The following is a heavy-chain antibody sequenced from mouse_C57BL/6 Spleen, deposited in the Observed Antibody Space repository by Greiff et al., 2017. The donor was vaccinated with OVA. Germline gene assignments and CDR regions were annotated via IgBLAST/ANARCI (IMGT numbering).Heavy chain of an antibody. J-gene: IGHJ2*01. CDR1: GYTFTSYW. CDR2: INPSNGST. Sequence: QVQLQQPGPELVKPGASVKLSCKASGYTFTSYWMHWVKQRPGQGLEWIGNINPSNGSTNYNEKFKSKATLTVDKSSSTAYMQLSSLTSEDSAVYYCARREGYSDYFDYWGQGTTLTVSS. CDR3: ARREGYSDYFDY. V-gene: IGHV1-53*01. D-gene: IGHD2-3*01.